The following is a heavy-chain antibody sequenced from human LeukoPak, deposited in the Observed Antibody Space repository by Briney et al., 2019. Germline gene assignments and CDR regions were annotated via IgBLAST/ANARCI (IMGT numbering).Heavy chain of an antibody. CDR3: ARAGIAAAGIFDY. CDR1: GGTFSSYA. J-gene: IGHJ4*02. V-gene: IGHV1-69*13. Sequence: GASVKVSCKASGGTFSSYAISWVRQAPGQGLEWMGGIIPIFGTANYAQKFQGRVTITADESTSTAYMEPSSLRSEDTAVYYCARAGIAAAGIFDYWGQGTLVTVSS. D-gene: IGHD6-13*01. CDR2: IIPIFGTA.